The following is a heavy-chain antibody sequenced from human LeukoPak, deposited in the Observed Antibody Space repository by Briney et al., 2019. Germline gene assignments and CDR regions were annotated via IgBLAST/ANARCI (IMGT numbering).Heavy chain of an antibody. J-gene: IGHJ4*02. V-gene: IGHV3-23*01. CDR2: ISGSGGST. Sequence: GGSLRLSCAASGFTFSSYAMSWVRQAPGKGLEWVSAISGSGGSTYYADSVKGRFTISRDNSKNTLYLQMNSLRAEDTAVYYCAKSGSIYLTIFGVVPDYWGQGTLVTVSS. D-gene: IGHD3-3*01. CDR3: AKSGSIYLTIFGVVPDY. CDR1: GFTFSSYA.